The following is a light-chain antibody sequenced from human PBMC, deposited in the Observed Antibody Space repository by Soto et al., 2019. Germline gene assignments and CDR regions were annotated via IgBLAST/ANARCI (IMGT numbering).Light chain of an antibody. Sequence: DIQMTQSPSSLSASVGDRVTITCRASQGISNYLAWYQQKPGKVPKLLIYAASTLQSGVPSRFSGSASGTDFTLTISRLQPEDVATYYCQKYNSAPRTFGQGTKVEIK. CDR3: QKYNSAPRT. J-gene: IGKJ1*01. CDR2: AAS. CDR1: QGISNY. V-gene: IGKV1-27*01.